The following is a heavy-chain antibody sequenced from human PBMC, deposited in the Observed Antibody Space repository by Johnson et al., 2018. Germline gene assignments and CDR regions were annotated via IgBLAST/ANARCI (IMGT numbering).Heavy chain of an antibody. D-gene: IGHD4-17*01. V-gene: IGHV3-48*01. Sequence: EVQLVETGGGLVKPGGSLRLSCAASGFTFSSYSMNWVRQAPGKGLEWVSYISSSGSTIHYADSVKDRFTISRDNAKNSLYLQMNSLRVEDTGVSYCAKDRSLLRGHDYYFDYWGQGTLVTVSS. CDR3: AKDRSLLRGHDYYFDY. CDR1: GFTFSSYS. CDR2: ISSSGSTI. J-gene: IGHJ4*02.